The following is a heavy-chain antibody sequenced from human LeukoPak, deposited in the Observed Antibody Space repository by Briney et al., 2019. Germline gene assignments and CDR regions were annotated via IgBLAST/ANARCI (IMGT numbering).Heavy chain of an antibody. CDR2: FSGEGSTT. V-gene: IGHV3-74*01. CDR3: AKAQYLSFDVFDS. Sequence: PGGSLRLSCAPSVFTFSNFWMFWARQAPGKGPVWVSRFSGEGSTTTYADSVKGRFTISRDNAKNMVYLQMNSLRPEDTALYYCAKAQYLSFDVFDSWGQGTMVTVSS. CDR1: VFTFSNFW. D-gene: IGHD3-10*01. J-gene: IGHJ3*02.